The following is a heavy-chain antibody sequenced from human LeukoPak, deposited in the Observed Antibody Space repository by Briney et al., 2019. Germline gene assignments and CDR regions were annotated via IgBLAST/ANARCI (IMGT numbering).Heavy chain of an antibody. CDR1: GYSFTSYG. Sequence: TGESLKISCKGSGYSFTSYGISWVRQAPGQGLEWMGWISAYNGNTNYAQKLQGRVTMTTDTSTSTAYMELRSLRSDDTTVYYCSRGYGGYADYWGQGTLVTVSS. CDR2: ISAYNGNT. V-gene: IGHV1-18*01. J-gene: IGHJ4*02. CDR3: SRGYGGYADY. D-gene: IGHD5-12*01.